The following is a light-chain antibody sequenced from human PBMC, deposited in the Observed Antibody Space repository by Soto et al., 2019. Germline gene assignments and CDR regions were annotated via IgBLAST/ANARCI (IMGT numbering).Light chain of an antibody. V-gene: IGKV3-20*01. CDR2: GAS. CDR3: QQYNNWPLT. Sequence: EIVLTQSPCTLSLSPGERATLSCRASQSVSSSYLAWYQQKPGQAPRLLIYGASSRATGIPDRFSGSGSGTDFTLTISRLEPEDFAVYFCQQYNNWPLTFGGGTKVDIK. CDR1: QSVSSSY. J-gene: IGKJ4*01.